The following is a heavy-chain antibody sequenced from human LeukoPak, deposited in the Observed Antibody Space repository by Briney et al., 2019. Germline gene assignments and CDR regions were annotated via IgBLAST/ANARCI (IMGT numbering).Heavy chain of an antibody. V-gene: IGHV1-2*04. CDR1: GYSFTNFG. J-gene: IGHJ6*02. CDR3: ARAGYCGGDCYPNYYYYYGMDV. CDR2: INPNSGGT. Sequence: ASVKVSCKTSGYSFTNFGITWVRQAPGQGLEWMGWINPNSGGTNYAQKFQGWVTMTRDTSISTAYMELSRLRSDDTAVYYCARAGYCGGDCYPNYYYYYGMDVWGQGTTVTVSS. D-gene: IGHD2-21*02.